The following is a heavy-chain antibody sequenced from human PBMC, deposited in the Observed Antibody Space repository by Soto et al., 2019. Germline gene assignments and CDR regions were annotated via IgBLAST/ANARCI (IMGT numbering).Heavy chain of an antibody. CDR2: IWHDGSNK. CDR1: GFTFRNYG. J-gene: IGHJ4*02. V-gene: IGHV3-33*01. Sequence: PGGSLRLSCAASGFTFRNYGMHWVRQGPGKGLEWVAVIWHDGSNKYYADSVKGRFTVSRDNSRNKLYLEMNSLRAEDMAVYYCARYGGNGYLNYWGQGIAVTVSS. D-gene: IGHD2-15*01. CDR3: ARYGGNGYLNY.